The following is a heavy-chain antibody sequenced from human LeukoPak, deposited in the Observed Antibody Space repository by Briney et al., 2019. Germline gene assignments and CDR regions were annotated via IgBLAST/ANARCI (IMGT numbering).Heavy chain of an antibody. D-gene: IGHD2-15*01. J-gene: IGHJ4*02. V-gene: IGHV3-21*01. CDR3: ARDVVVVVATDSNFDY. Sequence: GGSLRLSCEASGFTFGTFWMSWVRQAPGKGLEWVSSISTSSSYIYYADSVKGRFTISRDSAKNSLYLQMNSLRPEDTAVYYCARDVVVVVATDSNFDYWGQGTLVTVSS. CDR1: GFTFGTFW. CDR2: ISTSSSYI.